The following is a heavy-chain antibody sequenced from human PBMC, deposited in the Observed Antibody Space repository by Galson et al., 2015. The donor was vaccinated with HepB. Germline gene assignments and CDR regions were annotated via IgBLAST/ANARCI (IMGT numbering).Heavy chain of an antibody. D-gene: IGHD3-10*01. Sequence: ETLSLTCAVYGGSFSGYYWSWIRQPPGKGLEWIGYIYYSGSTNYNPSLKSRVTISVDTSKNQFSLKLSSVTAADTAVYYCARGGNYYGSGSHPGFDYWGQGTLVTVSS. V-gene: IGHV4-59*01. CDR3: ARGGNYYGSGSHPGFDY. CDR2: IYYSGST. CDR1: GGSFSGYY. J-gene: IGHJ4*02.